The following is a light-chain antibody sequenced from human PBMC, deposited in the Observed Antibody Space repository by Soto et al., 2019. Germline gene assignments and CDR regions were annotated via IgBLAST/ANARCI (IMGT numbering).Light chain of an antibody. V-gene: IGKV1-5*01. J-gene: IGKJ5*01. CDR1: QSISSW. Sequence: DIQMTQSASTLPASVGDSVTITSRSSQSISSWLAWYQQKPGKAPKLLIYAASSLQSGVPSRFSGSGSGTDFTLTISSLQPEDFAVYYCQHYGTSPSITFGLGTRLEIK. CDR2: AAS. CDR3: QHYGTSPSIT.